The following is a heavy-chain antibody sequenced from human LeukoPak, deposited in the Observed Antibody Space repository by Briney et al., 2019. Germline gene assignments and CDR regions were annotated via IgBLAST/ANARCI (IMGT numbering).Heavy chain of an antibody. CDR3: ARDFDWGPDY. D-gene: IGHD3-9*01. CDR1: GSTFTDHY. Sequence: ASVKASCKTSGSTFTDHYFHWVRQSPGQGLEWMGWINGKRGDTNYAQKFQDRVTMTRDTSISTFYIQLSRLTADDTAVYYCARDFDWGPDYWGQGTLVTVSS. CDR2: INGKRGDT. V-gene: IGHV1-2*02. J-gene: IGHJ4*02.